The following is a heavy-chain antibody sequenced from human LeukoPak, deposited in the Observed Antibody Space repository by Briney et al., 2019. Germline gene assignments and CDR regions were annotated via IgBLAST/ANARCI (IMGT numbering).Heavy chain of an antibody. Sequence: SVKVSCKASGGTFSSYAISWVRQAPGQGLEWMGGIIPIFGTTNYAQKFQGRVTITTDESTSTAYMELSSLRSEDTTVYYCARSYYYDSSGYYQYDAFDIWGQGTMVTVSS. J-gene: IGHJ3*02. CDR1: GGTFSSYA. V-gene: IGHV1-69*05. D-gene: IGHD3-22*01. CDR2: IIPIFGTT. CDR3: ARSYYYDSSGYYQYDAFDI.